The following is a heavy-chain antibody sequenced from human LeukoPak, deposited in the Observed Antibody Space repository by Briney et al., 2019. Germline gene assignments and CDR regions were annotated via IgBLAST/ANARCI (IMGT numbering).Heavy chain of an antibody. CDR3: ARGGWCSSTSCFPNWFDP. Sequence: PGGSLRLSCAASGFTFSSYWMHWVRQAPGKGLVWVSRINSDGSSTSYADSVKGRFTISRDNAKNTLYLQMNSLRAEDTAVYYCARGGWCSSTSCFPNWFDPWGQGTLVTVSS. V-gene: IGHV3-74*01. J-gene: IGHJ5*02. CDR1: GFTFSSYW. D-gene: IGHD2-2*01. CDR2: INSDGSST.